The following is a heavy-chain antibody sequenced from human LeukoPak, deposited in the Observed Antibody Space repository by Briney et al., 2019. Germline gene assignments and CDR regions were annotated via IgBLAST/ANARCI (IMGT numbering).Heavy chain of an antibody. J-gene: IGHJ4*02. CDR3: ARFAYCGGHCWYYFDY. CDR2: IYSSGST. D-gene: IGHD2-21*02. Sequence: SETLSLTCTVSGGSNSSYYWSWIRQPPGKGLEWIGYIYSSGSTNYNPSLKSRITISVDTSKNQFSLKLSSVTAADTAVYYCARFAYCGGHCWYYFDYWGQGSLVTVSS. CDR1: GGSNSSYY. V-gene: IGHV4-59*01.